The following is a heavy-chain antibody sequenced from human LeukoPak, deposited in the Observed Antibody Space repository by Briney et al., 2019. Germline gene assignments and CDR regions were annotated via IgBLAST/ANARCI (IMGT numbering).Heavy chain of an antibody. CDR1: GGSISSIIYY. Sequence: SETLSLTCTVSGGSISSIIYYWGWIRQPPGKGLEWIGTIYYSGSTYYNLSLKSRVTISVDTSRNQFSLKLTSVTAADTAVYFCARGLGYCSSSTCYERGYGYFHQWGQGTLVTVSS. V-gene: IGHV4-39*07. CDR3: ARGLGYCSSSTCYERGYGYFHQ. CDR2: IYYSGST. D-gene: IGHD2-2*01. J-gene: IGHJ1*01.